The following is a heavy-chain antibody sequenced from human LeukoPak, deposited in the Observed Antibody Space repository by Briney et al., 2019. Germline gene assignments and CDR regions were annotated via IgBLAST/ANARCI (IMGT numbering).Heavy chain of an antibody. CDR3: AKPLKILSDFDY. CDR2: ISGSGGST. Sequence: GGSLRLSCAASGFTFSTYAMSWVRQAPGKGLEWVSAISGSGGSTYYADSVKGRFTISRDNSKNTLYLQMNSLRAEDTAVYYCAKPLKILSDFDYWGQGTLVTVSS. D-gene: IGHD2/OR15-2a*01. J-gene: IGHJ4*02. V-gene: IGHV3-23*01. CDR1: GFTFSTYA.